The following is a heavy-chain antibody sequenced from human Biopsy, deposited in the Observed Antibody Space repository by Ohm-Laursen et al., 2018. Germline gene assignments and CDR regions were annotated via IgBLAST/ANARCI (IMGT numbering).Heavy chain of an antibody. Sequence: SLRLSCTASGFTFTSDAMHWVRQAPGKGLEWVGVITYNASGGYNADSLPGRFIITRANPKNTMDLHMNSLRAEDTAVYFCSRDGKRWHYSPYCSWHFDLWGRGTLVTVSS. D-gene: IGHD4-11*01. V-gene: IGHV3-30*03. CDR3: SRDGKRWHYSPYCSWHFDL. CDR1: GFTFTSDA. J-gene: IGHJ2*01. CDR2: ITYNASGG.